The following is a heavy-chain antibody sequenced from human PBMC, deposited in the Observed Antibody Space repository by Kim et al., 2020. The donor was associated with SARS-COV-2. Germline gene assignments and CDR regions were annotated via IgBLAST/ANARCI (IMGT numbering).Heavy chain of an antibody. D-gene: IGHD5-18*01. CDR2: ISSSSSYI. V-gene: IGHV3-21*01. CDR3: ARDTLRGYSYGDEHRPLLNYYYGMDV. CDR1: GFTFSSYS. J-gene: IGHJ6*02. Sequence: GGSLRLSCAASGFTFSSYSMNWVRQAPGKGLEWVSSISSSSSYIYYADSVKGRFTISRDNAKNSLYLQMNSLRAEDTAVYYCARDTLRGYSYGDEHRPLLNYYYGMDVWGQGTTVTVSS.